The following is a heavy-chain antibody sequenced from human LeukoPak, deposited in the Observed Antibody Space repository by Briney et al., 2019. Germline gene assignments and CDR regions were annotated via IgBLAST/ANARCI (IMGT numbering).Heavy chain of an antibody. CDR2: ISTKSRTI. Sequence: PGGSLRLSCAPSGFPFSRYSMNWVRQSPGKGLEWVAYISTKSRTIHSGGSVKGRFSVSRDNDKSLLYLQMENLRDEDTAVYYCTTYFDTTGYFEEAYDTWGQGTLVTVSA. CDR1: GFPFSRYS. J-gene: IGHJ4*03. V-gene: IGHV3-48*02. CDR3: TTYFDTTGYFEEAYDT. D-gene: IGHD3-22*01.